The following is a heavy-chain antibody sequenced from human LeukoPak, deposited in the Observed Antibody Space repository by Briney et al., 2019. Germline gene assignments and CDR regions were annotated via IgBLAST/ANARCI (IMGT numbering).Heavy chain of an antibody. Sequence: SETLSLTCTVSDGSIRNFYWNWFRQPPGKRLEWIGHTLYGGRTDYNPSLESRVTISVDTSKSQFSLKLRSVTTTDTAVYYCARRGHFGASGYFVVDYWGQGALVTVSS. J-gene: IGHJ4*02. CDR2: TLYGGRT. CDR3: ARRGHFGASGYFVVDY. V-gene: IGHV4-59*01. D-gene: IGHD3-22*01. CDR1: DGSIRNFY.